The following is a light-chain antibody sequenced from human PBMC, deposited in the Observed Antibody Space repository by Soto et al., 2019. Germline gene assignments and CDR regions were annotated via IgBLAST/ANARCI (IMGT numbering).Light chain of an antibody. V-gene: IGKV3-11*01. CDR3: QQRSNWPPDST. Sequence: EIVLTQSPATLSLSPGERATLSCRASQSVSSYLAWYQQKPGQAPRLLIYDASNRATGIPARFRGSGSGTDFTLTISSLEPEDSAVYYCQQRSNWPPDSTFGPGTKVDIK. J-gene: IGKJ3*01. CDR1: QSVSSY. CDR2: DAS.